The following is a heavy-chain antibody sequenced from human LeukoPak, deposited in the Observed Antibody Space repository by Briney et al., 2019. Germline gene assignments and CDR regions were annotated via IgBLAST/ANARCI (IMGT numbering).Heavy chain of an antibody. V-gene: IGHV3-7*01. CDR3: ARNVVGAPPGAFDI. CDR2: IKQDGSEK. CDR1: GFTFSSYW. J-gene: IGHJ3*02. Sequence: GGSLRLSCAASGFTFSSYWMSWVRQAPGKGLEWVANIKQDGSEKYYVDSVKGRFTISRDNAKNSLYLQMNSLRAEDTAVYYCARNVVGAPPGAFDIWGQGTMVTVSS. D-gene: IGHD1-26*01.